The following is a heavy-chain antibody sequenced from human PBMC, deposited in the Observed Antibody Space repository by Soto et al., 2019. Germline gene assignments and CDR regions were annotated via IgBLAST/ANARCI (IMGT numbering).Heavy chain of an antibody. V-gene: IGHV1-46*01. D-gene: IGHD3-10*01. CDR1: GYTFTTYY. J-gene: IGHJ3*02. CDR3: ATVYGSGTYWDGFDI. Sequence: GASVKVSCKASGYTFTTYYMHWVRQAPGQGLEWMGIINPSGGSTSYAQKFQGRVTMTRDTSTSTVYMELSSLRSEDTAVYYCATVYGSGTYWDGFDIWGQGTMVTVSS. CDR2: INPSGGST.